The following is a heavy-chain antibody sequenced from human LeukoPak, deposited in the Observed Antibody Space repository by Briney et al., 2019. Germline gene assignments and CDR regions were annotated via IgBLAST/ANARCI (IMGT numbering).Heavy chain of an antibody. CDR2: INHSGST. Sequence: SETLSLTCAVYGGSFSGYYWRWIRQPPGKGLEWIGEINHSGSTNYNPSLKSRVTISVDTSKNQFSLKLSSVTAADTAVYYCARGNRGVMLYYYYMDVWGKGTTVTVSS. CDR3: ARGNRGVMLYYYYMDV. J-gene: IGHJ6*03. V-gene: IGHV4-34*01. CDR1: GGSFSGYY. D-gene: IGHD3-16*01.